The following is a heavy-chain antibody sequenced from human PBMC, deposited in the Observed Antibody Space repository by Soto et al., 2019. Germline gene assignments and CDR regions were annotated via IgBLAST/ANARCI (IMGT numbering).Heavy chain of an antibody. Sequence: PGGSLRLSCAASGFTFSSYAMSWVRQAPGKGLEWVSAISGSGGSTYYADSVKGRFTISRDNSKNTLYLQMNSLRAEDTAVYYCAKGAYYYDSSGYCVFDYWGQGTLVIVSS. CDR2: ISGSGGST. V-gene: IGHV3-23*01. CDR3: AKGAYYYDSSGYCVFDY. CDR1: GFTFSSYA. D-gene: IGHD3-22*01. J-gene: IGHJ4*02.